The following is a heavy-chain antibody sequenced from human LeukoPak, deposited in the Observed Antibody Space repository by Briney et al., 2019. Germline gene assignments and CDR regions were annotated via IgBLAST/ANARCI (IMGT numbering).Heavy chain of an antibody. CDR3: AKSPGMGVTFDY. D-gene: IGHD2-21*02. CDR2: IYVGGNT. J-gene: IGHJ4*02. Sequence: GGSLRLSCAASGFTFSTYAMCWVRQAPGKGLEWVSVIYVGGNTYYADSVKGRFTISRDNSKNTLSLQMNSLRAEDTAVYYCAKSPGMGVTFDYWGQGTLVTVSS. CDR1: GFTFSTYA. V-gene: IGHV3-23*03.